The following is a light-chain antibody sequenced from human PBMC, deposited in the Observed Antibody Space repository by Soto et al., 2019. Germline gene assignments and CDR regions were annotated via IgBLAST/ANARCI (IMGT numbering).Light chain of an antibody. CDR3: QQSYSTLPWT. CDR1: QSISSY. Sequence: DIQMTQSPSSLSASVGDRVTVTCRASQSISSYLNWYQQKPGKAPKLLIYAASSLQSGVPSRFSGSGSGTDFTLTISSLQPEDFATYYCQQSYSTLPWTFGQGTKVEIE. J-gene: IGKJ1*01. V-gene: IGKV1-39*01. CDR2: AAS.